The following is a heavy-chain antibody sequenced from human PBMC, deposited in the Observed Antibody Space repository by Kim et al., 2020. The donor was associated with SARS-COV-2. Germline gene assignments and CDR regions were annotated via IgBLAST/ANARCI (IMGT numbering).Heavy chain of an antibody. V-gene: IGHV1-69*01. CDR3: ARDITGDIAVAGTTAFDI. J-gene: IGHJ3*02. Sequence: QGRVTITADESTSTAYMELSSLRSEDTAVYYCARDITGDIAVAGTTAFDIWGQGTMVTVSS. D-gene: IGHD6-19*01.